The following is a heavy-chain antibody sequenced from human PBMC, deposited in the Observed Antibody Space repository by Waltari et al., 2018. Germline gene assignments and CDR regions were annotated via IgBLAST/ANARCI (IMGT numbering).Heavy chain of an antibody. Sequence: QVQLVQSGAEVKKPGSSVKVSCKASGGSFSTYTISWVRQAPGQGLEYMGGLTPGFRRTHYEEKFQGVVSMTAEELTTTVYMELKTLKHEDTAIYCLAKGEAMVQWGGGYYGLDVWGQGTSVAVVS. CDR1: GGSFSTYT. J-gene: IGHJ6*01. V-gene: IGHV1-69*13. CDR2: LTPGFRRT. D-gene: IGHD3-10*01. CDR3: AKGEAMVQWGGGYYGLDV.